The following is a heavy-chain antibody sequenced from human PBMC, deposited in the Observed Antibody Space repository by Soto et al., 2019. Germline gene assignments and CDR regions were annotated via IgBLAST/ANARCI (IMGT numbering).Heavy chain of an antibody. J-gene: IGHJ6*02. CDR2: IYWDDDK. CDR3: IQSRCGGDCLQSYASYYYYGVDV. Sequence: SGPTLVNPTQTLTLTCTFSAFSLSTGGVGVGWIRQPPGKALEWLALIYWDDDKRYSPSLRSRLTITKDTSKNQVVLTMTNMDPVDTATYYCIQSRCGGDCLQSYASYYYYGVDVWG. CDR1: AFSLSTGGVG. V-gene: IGHV2-5*02. D-gene: IGHD2-21*02.